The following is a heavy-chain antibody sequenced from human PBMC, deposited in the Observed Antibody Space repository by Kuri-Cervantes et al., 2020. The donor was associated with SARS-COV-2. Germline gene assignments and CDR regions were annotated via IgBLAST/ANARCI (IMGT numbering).Heavy chain of an antibody. Sequence: GSLRLSCTVSGGSISSYYWSWIRQPPGKGLEWIGYIYYSGSTNYNPSHKSRVTISVDTSKNQFSLKLSSVTAADTAVYYCARALWSGYCTFDIWGQGTMVTVSS. J-gene: IGHJ3*02. CDR1: GGSISSYY. D-gene: IGHD3-3*01. CDR3: ARALWSGYCTFDI. CDR2: IYYSGST. V-gene: IGHV4-59*01.